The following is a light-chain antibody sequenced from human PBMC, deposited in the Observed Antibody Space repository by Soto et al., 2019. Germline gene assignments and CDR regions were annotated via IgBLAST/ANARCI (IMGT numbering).Light chain of an antibody. CDR2: GSS. CDR3: QQYGSSPPYT. J-gene: IGKJ2*01. CDR1: QSVSGSY. V-gene: IGKV3-20*01. Sequence: EIVLTQSPGTLSLSPGERATLSCRANQSVSGSYLAWYQQKPGQSPRLLIYGSSDRATGIPDRFSGSGSGTDFTLTISRVEPEDFAVYYCQQYGSSPPYTFGQGTKLEIK.